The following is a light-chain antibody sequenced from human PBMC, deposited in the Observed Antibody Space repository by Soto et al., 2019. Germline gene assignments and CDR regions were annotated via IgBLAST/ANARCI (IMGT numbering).Light chain of an antibody. CDR2: DAS. J-gene: IGKJ5*01. CDR1: QSVRSER. Sequence: EIVVTQSQDTLSLSPGERATLSGSSSQSVRSERLAWYHQTRGQAATLLIFDASSRASGTPERFSGSGSGTDFTLTISRLEPEDFAAYYCQQYGSSHTITFGQGTRLEIK. V-gene: IGKV3-20*01. CDR3: QQYGSSHTIT.